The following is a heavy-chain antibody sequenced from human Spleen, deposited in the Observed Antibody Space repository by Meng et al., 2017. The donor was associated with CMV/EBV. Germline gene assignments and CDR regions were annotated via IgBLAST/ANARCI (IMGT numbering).Heavy chain of an antibody. CDR2: IYYSGST. J-gene: IGHJ4*02. CDR3: ARDISRGWYYFDY. D-gene: IGHD6-19*01. CDR1: GGSISSSSYY. Sequence: SETLSLTCTVSGGSISSSSYYWGWIRQPPGKGLEWIGSIYYSGSTYYNPSLKSRVTISVDTSKNQFSLKLSSVTAADTALYYCARDISRGWYYFDYWGQGTLVTVSS. V-gene: IGHV4-39*07.